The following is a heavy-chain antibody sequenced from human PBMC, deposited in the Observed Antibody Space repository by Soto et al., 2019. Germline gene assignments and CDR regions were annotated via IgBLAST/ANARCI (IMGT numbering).Heavy chain of an antibody. J-gene: IGHJ4*02. V-gene: IGHV4-4*08. CDR1: GVSISSNY. D-gene: IGHD3-22*01. CDR2: IYYTATGST. Sequence: PSETLSLTCTVSGVSISSNYWTWIRQSPGKGLEWIGYIYYTATGSTYYNPSLKSRVTISVDTSKNQFSLKLSSVTAADTAVYYCARWLSYNDDKSGYLDYWGQGTPVTVSS. CDR3: ARWLSYNDDKSGYLDY.